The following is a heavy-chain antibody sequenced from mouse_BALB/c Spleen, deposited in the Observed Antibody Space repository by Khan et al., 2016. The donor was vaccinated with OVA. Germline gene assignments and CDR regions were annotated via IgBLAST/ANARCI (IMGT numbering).Heavy chain of an antibody. Sequence: EVELVESGGDLVKPGGSLKLSCAASGFTFSNYGMPWVRQTPDKRLEWVATISSGGSYTYSPDSVKGRFTMSRDNAKNTLYLQMTSLKSEDTAMYYCGMRESYYGSSDCFDYWGQGTTLTVSS. V-gene: IGHV5-6*01. CDR3: GMRESYYGSSDCFDY. CDR2: ISSGGSYT. CDR1: GFTFSNYG. D-gene: IGHD1-1*01. J-gene: IGHJ2*01.